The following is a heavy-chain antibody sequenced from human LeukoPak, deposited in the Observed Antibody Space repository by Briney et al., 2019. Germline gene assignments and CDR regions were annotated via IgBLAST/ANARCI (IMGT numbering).Heavy chain of an antibody. CDR1: GYTFTNYG. V-gene: IGHV1-18*01. Sequence: GASVKVSCKASGYTFTNYGISWIRQAPGQGLEWMGWISAYHGSTNYAQKLLGRVTMTRDTSTNTAYMDLTSLSSDDTAVYYCARAVTIFVNHASGSGAYHYYMDVWGKETTVTISS. CDR3: ARAVTIFVNHASGSGAYHYYMDV. CDR2: ISAYHGST. D-gene: IGHD3-10*01. J-gene: IGHJ6*03.